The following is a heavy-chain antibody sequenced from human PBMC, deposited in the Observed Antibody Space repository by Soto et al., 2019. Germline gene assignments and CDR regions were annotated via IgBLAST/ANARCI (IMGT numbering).Heavy chain of an antibody. CDR3: AKRTVGWYFDL. D-gene: IGHD4-17*01. CDR2: ISGSGGST. Sequence: EVQLLESGGGLVQPGGSLRLSCAASGFTFSSYAMNWVRQAPGKGLEWVSVISGSGGSTYYADAVKGRFTISRNNSKNTLYLQMNSLEAEDSAVYYCAKRTVGWYFDLWGRGTLVTVSS. CDR1: GFTFSSYA. V-gene: IGHV3-23*01. J-gene: IGHJ2*01.